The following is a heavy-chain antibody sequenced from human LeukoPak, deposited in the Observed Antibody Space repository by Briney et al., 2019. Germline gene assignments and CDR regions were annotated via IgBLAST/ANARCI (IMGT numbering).Heavy chain of an antibody. CDR1: GGSISSSSYY. V-gene: IGHV4-39*07. CDR3: ARGYITPGHFDY. Sequence: SETLSLTFTVSGGSISSSSYYWGWIRQPPGKGLEWIGSIYYSGSTYYNPSLKSRVTISVDTSKNQFSLKLSSVTAADTAVYYCARGYITPGHFDYWGQGTLVTVSS. CDR2: IYYSGST. J-gene: IGHJ4*02. D-gene: IGHD1-20*01.